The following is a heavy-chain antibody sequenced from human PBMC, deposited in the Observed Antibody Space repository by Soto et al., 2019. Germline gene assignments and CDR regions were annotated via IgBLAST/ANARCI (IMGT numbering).Heavy chain of an antibody. V-gene: IGHV6-1*01. CDR1: GDSVSSNSAA. Sequence: KQSQTLSLTCAISGDSVSSNSAAWNWIRQSPSRGLEWLGRTYYRSKWYNDYAVSVKSRITINPDTSKNQFSLQLNSVTPEDTAVYYCARDLRGYSYGYNYYYGMDVWGQGTTVTVSS. J-gene: IGHJ6*02. D-gene: IGHD5-18*01. CDR3: ARDLRGYSYGYNYYYGMDV. CDR2: TYYRSKWYN.